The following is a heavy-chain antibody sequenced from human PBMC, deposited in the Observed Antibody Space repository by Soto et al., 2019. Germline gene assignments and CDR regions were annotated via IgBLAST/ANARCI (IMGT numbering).Heavy chain of an antibody. J-gene: IGHJ4*02. Sequence: ASVKVSCKASGFTFTTSAVQWVRQARGQRLEWIGWVVIGSGSAFYAQKFQDRVTITRDMSTSTAYMELSSLRSEDTAVYYCVAEQAHEYWGQGTPVTVSS. CDR1: GFTFTTSA. CDR2: VVIGSGSA. V-gene: IGHV1-58*01. CDR3: VAEQAHEY.